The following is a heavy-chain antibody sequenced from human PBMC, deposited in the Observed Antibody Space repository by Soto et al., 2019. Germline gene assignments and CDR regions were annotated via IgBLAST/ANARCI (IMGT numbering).Heavy chain of an antibody. V-gene: IGHV3-33*01. CDR3: ARDPVRDWDYYYYGMDV. Sequence: GGSLRLSCAASGFTFSSYGMHWVRQAPGKGLEWVAVIWYDGSNKYYADSVKGRFTISRDNSKNTLYLQMNSLRAEDTAVYYCARDPVRDWDYYYYGMDVWGQGTTVTVSS. CDR2: IWYDGSNK. D-gene: IGHD3-9*01. J-gene: IGHJ6*02. CDR1: GFTFSSYG.